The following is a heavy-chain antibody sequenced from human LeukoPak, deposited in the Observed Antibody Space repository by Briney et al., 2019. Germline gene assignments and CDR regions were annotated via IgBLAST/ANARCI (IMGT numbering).Heavy chain of an antibody. CDR2: ISYSGCA. CDR1: YGSISSYY. CDR3: ARTTTSFDD. J-gene: IGHJ4*02. Sequence: SETLSLTCTVSYGSISSYYWSWIRTPPGTRLEWIGYISYSGCANYTLSLKSRATISADTSNNQFSLRLSSVPAADTAVCYCARTTTSFDDWGQGTLVTVSS. D-gene: IGHD2-2*01. V-gene: IGHV4-59*01.